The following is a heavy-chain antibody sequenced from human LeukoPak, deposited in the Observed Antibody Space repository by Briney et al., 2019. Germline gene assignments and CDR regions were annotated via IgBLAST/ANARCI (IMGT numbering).Heavy chain of an antibody. CDR1: GFTFDDYA. D-gene: IGHD2-2*02. J-gene: IGHJ4*02. V-gene: IGHV3-74*01. CDR2: INSDGSST. Sequence: GSLRLSCAASGFTFDDYAMHWVRQAPGKGLEWVSRINSDGSSTSYADSVKGRFTISRDNAKNTLYLQMNSLRAEDTAVYYCARALWVPAAIGYWGQGTLVTVSS. CDR3: ARALWVPAAIGY.